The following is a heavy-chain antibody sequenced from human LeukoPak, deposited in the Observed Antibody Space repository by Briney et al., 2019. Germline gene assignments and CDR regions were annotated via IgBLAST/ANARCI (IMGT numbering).Heavy chain of an antibody. V-gene: IGHV1-69*04. D-gene: IGHD2-15*01. J-gene: IGHJ5*02. CDR3: ARELYCSGGSCKYNWFDP. Sequence: SVKVSCKASGGTFSSYAISWVRQAPGQGLEWMGRIIPILGIANYAQKFQGRVTITADKSTSTACMELSSLRSEDTAVYYCARELYCSGGSCKYNWFDPWGQGTLVTVSS. CDR1: GGTFSSYA. CDR2: IIPILGIA.